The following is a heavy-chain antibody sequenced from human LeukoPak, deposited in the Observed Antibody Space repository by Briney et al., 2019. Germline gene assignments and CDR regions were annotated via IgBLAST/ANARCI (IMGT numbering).Heavy chain of an antibody. J-gene: IGHJ4*02. Sequence: ASVTLSCKASGGTFSSYAINWVRQAPGQGLEWMGGIIPIFGTTNYAQKFQGRLTITADDSTSTAYMELSSLRSDDTAVYYCARGTDTLDYWGQGTLVTVSS. D-gene: IGHD5-18*01. V-gene: IGHV1-69*13. CDR2: IIPIFGTT. CDR1: GGTFSSYA. CDR3: ARGTDTLDY.